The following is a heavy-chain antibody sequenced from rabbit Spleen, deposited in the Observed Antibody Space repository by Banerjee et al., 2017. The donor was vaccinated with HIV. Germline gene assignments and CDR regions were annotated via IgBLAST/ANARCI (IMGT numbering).Heavy chain of an antibody. Sequence: QSLQESGGDLVKPEGSLTLTCTASGFSFSSHLYMCWVRQAPGKGLELIACIYGATGSSAWYANWVNGRFTISSHNAQNTLFLQLNSLTAADTATYFCVREVAAKFSLWGPGTLVTVS. CDR2: IYGATGSSA. V-gene: IGHV1S40*01. D-gene: IGHD4-1*01. CDR3: VREVAAKFSL. J-gene: IGHJ4*01. CDR1: GFSFSSHLY.